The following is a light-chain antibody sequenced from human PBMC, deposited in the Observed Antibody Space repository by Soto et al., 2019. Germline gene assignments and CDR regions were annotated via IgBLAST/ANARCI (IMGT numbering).Light chain of an antibody. J-gene: IGKJ5*01. CDR2: DAS. Sequence: EIVLTQSPGTLSLSPGGRATLSCRASQSVSSSYLAWYQHKPGQAPRLLIYDASNRATGFPARFSGSGSGTDFTLTISSLEPEDFAVYYCQERSNWPITFGQGTRLEI. CDR3: QERSNWPIT. CDR1: QSVSSSY. V-gene: IGKV3-11*01.